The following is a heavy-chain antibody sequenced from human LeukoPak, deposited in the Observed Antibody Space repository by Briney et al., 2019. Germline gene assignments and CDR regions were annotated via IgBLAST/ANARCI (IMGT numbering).Heavy chain of an antibody. J-gene: IGHJ4*02. V-gene: IGHV1-2*02. CDR3: ARGGYCSSTSCHPIFDY. D-gene: IGHD2-2*01. CDR1: GYTFTGYY. Sequence: ASVKVFCKASGYTFTGYYMHWGRQAPGQGLEWMGWINPNSGGTNYAQKFQGRVTMTRDTSISTAYMELSRLRSDDTAVYYCARGGYCSSTSCHPIFDYWGQGTLVTVSS. CDR2: INPNSGGT.